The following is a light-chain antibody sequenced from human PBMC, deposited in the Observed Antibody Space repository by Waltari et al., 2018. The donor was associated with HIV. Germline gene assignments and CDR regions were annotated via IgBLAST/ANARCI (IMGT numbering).Light chain of an antibody. CDR2: GNR. V-gene: IGLV1-40*01. CDR3: QSYDRSLSGYVV. CDR1: SSNIGAGFD. J-gene: IGLJ2*01. Sequence: QSLLTQPPSVSGAPGQRVTISCTGSSSNIGAGFDVHWYQQPPGTVPKLLIYGNRNRPSGVPHRFSGSKSGTSASLAITGLQAEDEADYYCQSYDRSLSGYVVFGGGTKLTVL.